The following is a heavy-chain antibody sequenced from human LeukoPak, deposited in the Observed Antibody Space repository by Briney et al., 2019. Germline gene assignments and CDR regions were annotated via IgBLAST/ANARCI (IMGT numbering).Heavy chain of an antibody. Sequence: SETLSLTCAVYGGSFSGDFWSWIRQSPGKGLGWIGEMSQGGSTTYNPSLQSRVTMSVDTYTNQISLKMTSVTAADAAVYYCARRPKKYYYASGRNLGPAYYFDYWGQGTLVTVSS. D-gene: IGHD3-10*01. J-gene: IGHJ4*02. CDR1: GGSFSGDF. CDR2: MSQGGST. V-gene: IGHV4-34*01. CDR3: ARRPKKYYYASGRNLGPAYYFDY.